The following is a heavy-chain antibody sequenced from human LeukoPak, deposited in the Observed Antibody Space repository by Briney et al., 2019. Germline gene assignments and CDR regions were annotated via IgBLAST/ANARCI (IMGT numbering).Heavy chain of an antibody. CDR3: AKATTTTSYMDV. J-gene: IGHJ6*03. Sequence: GGSLRLSCAASGFTFDDYAMHWVRQAPGKGLEWVSGISWNSGSIGYAGSVKGRFTISRDNAKNSLYLQMNSLRAEDMALHYCAKATTTTSYMDVWGKGTTVTVSS. CDR1: GFTFDDYA. CDR2: ISWNSGSI. V-gene: IGHV3-9*03. D-gene: IGHD1-14*01.